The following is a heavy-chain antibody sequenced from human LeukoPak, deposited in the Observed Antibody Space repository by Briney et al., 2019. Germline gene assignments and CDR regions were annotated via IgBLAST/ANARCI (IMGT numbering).Heavy chain of an antibody. Sequence: ASVKVSCKASGYTFTSYGIGWVRQAPGQGLEWMGWISAYNGNTNYAQKLQGRVTMTTDTSTSTAYMELRSLRSDDTAVYYCARDSREIWFGELDYWGQGTLVTVSS. CDR2: ISAYNGNT. V-gene: IGHV1-18*01. J-gene: IGHJ4*02. CDR3: ARDSREIWFGELDY. CDR1: GYTFTSYG. D-gene: IGHD3-10*01.